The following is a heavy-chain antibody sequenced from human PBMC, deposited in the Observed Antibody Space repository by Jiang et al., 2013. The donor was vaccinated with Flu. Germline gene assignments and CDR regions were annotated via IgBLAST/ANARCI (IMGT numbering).Heavy chain of an antibody. CDR1: GFNFHNYA. J-gene: IGHJ6*02. Sequence: QSGSELKKSGASVKVSCKASGFNFHNYAMNWVRQAPGQGLEWMGWISTNTGESTYAQGFTGRFDFSMDTSVTTAYLQISSLKAEDTAVYFCASYTTRVKIIRGVPTLDGMDVWGQGTTVTVSS. D-gene: IGHD3-10*01. V-gene: IGHV7-4-1*02. CDR3: ASYTTRVKIIRGVPTLDGMDV. CDR2: ISTNTGES.